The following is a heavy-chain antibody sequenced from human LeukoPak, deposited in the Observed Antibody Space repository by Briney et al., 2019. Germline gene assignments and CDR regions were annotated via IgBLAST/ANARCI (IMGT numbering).Heavy chain of an antibody. CDR2: MNPNSGGT. V-gene: IGHV1-8*01. J-gene: IGHJ6*02. Sequence: ASVKVSCKASGYPFTTYDINWVRQAPGQGLEWVAWMNPNSGGTVYAQKFQGRVTLARDTSIGTAYMELNSLRSEDTAVYYCARGAIFGVTTRGYGMDVWDQGTTVTVSS. CDR3: ARGAIFGVTTRGYGMDV. D-gene: IGHD3-3*01. CDR1: GYPFTTYD.